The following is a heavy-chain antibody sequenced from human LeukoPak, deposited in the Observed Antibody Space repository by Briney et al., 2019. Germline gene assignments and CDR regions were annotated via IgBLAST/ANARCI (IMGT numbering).Heavy chain of an antibody. CDR3: ARDGGTTPVY. D-gene: IGHD1-7*01. CDR1: GFIFSNYS. CDR2: ISSSSSTI. Sequence: PGGSLRLSCAASGFIFSNYSMNWVRQAPGKGLEWVSYISSSSSTIYYADSVKGRFTISRDNAKNSLYLQMNSLTAEDTAVYYCARDGGTTPVYWGQGTLVTVSS. V-gene: IGHV3-48*01. J-gene: IGHJ4*02.